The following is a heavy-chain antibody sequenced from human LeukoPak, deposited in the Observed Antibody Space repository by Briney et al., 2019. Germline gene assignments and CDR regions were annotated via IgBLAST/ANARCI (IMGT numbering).Heavy chain of an antibody. V-gene: IGHV3-23*01. CDR1: GFTFSSYA. D-gene: IGHD3-3*01. CDR2: ISGSGGST. Sequence: GGSLRLSCAASGFTFSSYAMSWVRQAPGKGLEWVSAISGSGGSTYYADSVKGRFTISRDNSKNTLYLQMNSLRAEDTAVYYCAKDGPYYDFWSGSRYYFDYWGQGTLVTVSS. CDR3: AKDGPYYDFWSGSRYYFDY. J-gene: IGHJ4*02.